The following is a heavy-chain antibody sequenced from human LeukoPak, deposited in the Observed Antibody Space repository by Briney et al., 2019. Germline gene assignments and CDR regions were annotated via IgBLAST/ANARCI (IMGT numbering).Heavy chain of an antibody. CDR3: ARPKYYYGSGSYYISRPLFDY. V-gene: IGHV4-39*01. Sequence: SETLSLTCTVSGGSISSSSYYWGWIRQPPGKRLEWIGSIYYSGSTYYNPSLKSRVTISVDTSKNQFSLKLSSVTAADTAVYYCARPKYYYGSGSYYISRPLFDYWGQGTLVTVSS. J-gene: IGHJ4*02. CDR2: IYYSGST. CDR1: GGSISSSSYY. D-gene: IGHD3-10*01.